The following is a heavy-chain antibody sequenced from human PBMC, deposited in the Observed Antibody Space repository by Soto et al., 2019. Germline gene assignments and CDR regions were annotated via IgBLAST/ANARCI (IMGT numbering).Heavy chain of an antibody. Sequence: EAQLSESGGGLEQPGGPLRLSCAASGFPFTNYAMTWVRQSPGKGLEWVSSVSATGGLKYYAESVQGRFTISRDNSKNTVYLQMNNLRDEDTAMYYCAREVGAPSGWLDTWGHGTQVTVSS. CDR3: AREVGAPSGWLDT. V-gene: IGHV3-23*01. CDR1: GFPFTNYA. D-gene: IGHD1-26*01. CDR2: VSATGGLK. J-gene: IGHJ5*01.